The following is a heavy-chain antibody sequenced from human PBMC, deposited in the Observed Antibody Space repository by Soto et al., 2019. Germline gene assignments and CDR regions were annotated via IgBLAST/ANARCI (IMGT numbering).Heavy chain of an antibody. D-gene: IGHD3-10*01. J-gene: IGHJ3*02. CDR1: GYTFTGYY. CDR2: INPNSGGT. V-gene: IGHV1-2*04. Sequence: ASVKVSCKASGYTFTGYYMHWVRQAPGQGLEWMGWINPNSGGTNYAQKFQGWVTMTRDTSISTAYMELSRLRSDDTAVYYCARSRSRYYADAFHIWGQGTMVTVSS. CDR3: ARSRSRYYADAFHI.